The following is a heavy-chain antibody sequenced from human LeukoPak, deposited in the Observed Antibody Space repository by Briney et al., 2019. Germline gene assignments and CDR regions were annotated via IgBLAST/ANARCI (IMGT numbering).Heavy chain of an antibody. CDR3: ARGLRWEIDY. D-gene: IGHD1-26*01. CDR2: MNPNSGNT. Sequence: ASVKVSCKPSGYTFITDVINRVGQATGQGLEWMGWMNPNSGNTGYAQKFQGRVTMTRNTSISTAYMELSSLRSEDTAVYYCARGLRWEIDYWGQGTLVTVSS. J-gene: IGHJ4*02. V-gene: IGHV1-8*01. CDR1: GYTFITDV.